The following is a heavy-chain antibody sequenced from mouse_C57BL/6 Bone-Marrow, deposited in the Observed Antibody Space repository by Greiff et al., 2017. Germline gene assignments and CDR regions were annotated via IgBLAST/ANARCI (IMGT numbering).Heavy chain of an antibody. J-gene: IGHJ2*01. V-gene: IGHV1-54*01. CDR1: GYAFTNYL. CDR2: INPGSGGT. D-gene: IGHD1-1*01. Sequence: QVQLQQSGAELVRPGTSVKVSCKASGYAFTNYLIEWVKQRPGQGLEWIGVINPGSGGTNYNEKFKGKATLTADKSSSTAYMQLRSLKSEDSAVYFCARFPNYYGSSYGDYWGQGTTLTVSS. CDR3: ARFPNYYGSSYGDY.